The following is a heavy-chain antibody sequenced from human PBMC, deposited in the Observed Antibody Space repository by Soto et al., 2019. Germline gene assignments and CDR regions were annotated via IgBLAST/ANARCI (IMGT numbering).Heavy chain of an antibody. CDR2: INSDGSST. D-gene: IGHD6-6*01. J-gene: IGHJ6*03. CDR1: GFTFSSYW. V-gene: IGHV3-74*01. Sequence: PGGSLRLSWAASGFTFSSYWMHLVRQAPGKGLVWVSRINSDGSSTSYADSVKGRFTISRDHAKNTLYLQMNSLRAEDTAVYYCARDSARTSYYYYMDVWGKGTTVTVSS. CDR3: ARDSARTSYYYYMDV.